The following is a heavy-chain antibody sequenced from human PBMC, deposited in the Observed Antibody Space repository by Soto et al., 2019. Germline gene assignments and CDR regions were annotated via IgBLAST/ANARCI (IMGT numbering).Heavy chain of an antibody. V-gene: IGHV3-48*03. D-gene: IGHD3-10*01. J-gene: IGHJ5*02. Sequence: GGSLRLSCEVSGFIFSEYEFNWVRQAPGKGLEWVSYIGKNGRDIYDADSVKGRFTISRDDDKSTLYLEMNSLRAEDTAVYYCTRDAISMVRGTDNWFDPWGQGTLVTVSS. CDR3: TRDAISMVRGTDNWFDP. CDR1: GFIFSEYE. CDR2: IGKNGRDI.